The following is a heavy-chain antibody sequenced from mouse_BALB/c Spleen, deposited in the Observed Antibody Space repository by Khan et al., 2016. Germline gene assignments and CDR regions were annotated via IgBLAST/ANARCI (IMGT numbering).Heavy chain of an antibody. D-gene: IGHD2-4*01. Sequence: QVQLQQSGPSLVQPSQSLSITCTVSGFSLTTYVVHWVRQSPGKGLEWLGVIWRGGNTDYNAAFMSRLRITKDNSKSPAFFIMNSLHADDTAIYYGAKMDYYDSDGAWFAYWGQGSLVTVSA. J-gene: IGHJ3*01. CDR2: IWRGGNT. CDR3: AKMDYYDSDGAWFAY. CDR1: GFSLTTYV. V-gene: IGHV2-5-1*01.